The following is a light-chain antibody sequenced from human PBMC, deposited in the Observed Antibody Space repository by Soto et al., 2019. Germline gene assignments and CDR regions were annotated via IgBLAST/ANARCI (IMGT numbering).Light chain of an antibody. CDR2: GAS. V-gene: IGKV3-20*01. Sequence: EIVLTQSPGTLSLSPGERATLSCKASQSISSAYLAWYQQKPGQAPRLLIYGASSRATGIPDRFTGSASGTDFPLNITRLEPEDFAVYYCQQYDRAPPFTFGQGTRLEIK. J-gene: IGKJ5*01. CDR1: QSISSAY. CDR3: QQYDRAPPFT.